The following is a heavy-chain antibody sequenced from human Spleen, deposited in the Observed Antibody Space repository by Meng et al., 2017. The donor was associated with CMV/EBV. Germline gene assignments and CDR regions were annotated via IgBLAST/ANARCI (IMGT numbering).Heavy chain of an antibody. CDR3: VRSFDR. J-gene: IGHJ4*02. V-gene: IGHV3-7*01. CDR1: GFTFSSHW. Sequence: GSLRLSGVVSGFTFSSHWMNWVRQAPGKGLEWVANIKRDGTEKNYVDSVKGRFTISRDNAQNSVFLQMDSLRVEDTAVYYCVRSFDRWGQGTLVTVSS. D-gene: IGHD3-9*01. CDR2: IKRDGTEK.